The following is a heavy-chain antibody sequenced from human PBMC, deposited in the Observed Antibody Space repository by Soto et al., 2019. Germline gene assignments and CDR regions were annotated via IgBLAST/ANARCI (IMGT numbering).Heavy chain of an antibody. CDR3: ARFWYGYGYLAY. J-gene: IGHJ4*02. CDR1: GGSISSGGYY. CDR2: IYYSGST. V-gene: IGHV4-31*03. D-gene: IGHD5-18*01. Sequence: SETLSLTCTVSGGSISSGGYYWSWIRQHPGKGLEWIGYIYYSGSTYYNPSLKSRVTISVDTSKNQFSLKLSSVTAADTAVYYCARFWYGYGYLAYGGQEPLVPVSP.